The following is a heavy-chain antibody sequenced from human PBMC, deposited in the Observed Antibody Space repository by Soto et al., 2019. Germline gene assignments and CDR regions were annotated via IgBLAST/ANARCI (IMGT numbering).Heavy chain of an antibody. V-gene: IGHV3-21*01. D-gene: IGHD3-10*01. Sequence: GGSLRLSCVASGFTFRSYTMNWVRQAPGKGLEWVSGIRGFSPYAFYADSVKGRFTISRDNAQNSLFLQINSLRAEDTAVYYCARVGSGSYSSPFDYWGQGTLVTVSS. CDR1: GFTFRSYT. J-gene: IGHJ4*02. CDR3: ARVGSGSYSSPFDY. CDR2: IRGFSPYA.